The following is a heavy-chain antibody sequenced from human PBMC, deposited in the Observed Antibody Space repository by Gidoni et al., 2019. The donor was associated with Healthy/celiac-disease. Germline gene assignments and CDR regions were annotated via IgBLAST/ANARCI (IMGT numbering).Heavy chain of an antibody. V-gene: IGHV4-59*08. J-gene: IGHJ4*02. Sequence: QVQLQESGPGLVKPSETLSLTCTVPGDSISSYYWSWIRQPPGKGLEWIGYIYYSGSTNYNPSLKSRVTISVDTSKNQFSLKLSSVTAADTAVYYCARQLVRYVRKYFDYWGQGTLVTVSS. CDR3: ARQLVRYVRKYFDY. CDR1: GDSISSYY. D-gene: IGHD3-10*02. CDR2: IYYSGST.